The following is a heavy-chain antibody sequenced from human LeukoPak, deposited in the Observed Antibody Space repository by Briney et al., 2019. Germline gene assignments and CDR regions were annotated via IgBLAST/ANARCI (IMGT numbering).Heavy chain of an antibody. V-gene: IGHV4-59*08. J-gene: IGHJ6*02. Sequence: PSETLSLTCAVYGGSFSGYYWSWIRQPPGQGLEWIGYIYYSGSTTYNPSLKSRVTISVDTSKNQFSLKLSSLTAADTAVYYCARQSTAPPLFKYYGVDVWGQGTTVIVSS. CDR2: IYYSGST. CDR1: GGSFSGYY. CDR3: ARQSTAPPLFKYYGVDV. D-gene: IGHD2-21*01.